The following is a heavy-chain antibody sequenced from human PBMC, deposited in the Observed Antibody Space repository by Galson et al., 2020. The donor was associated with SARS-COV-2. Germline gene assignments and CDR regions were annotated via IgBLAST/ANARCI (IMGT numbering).Heavy chain of an antibody. CDR2: IFIAGGT. V-gene: IGHV3-53*01. Sequence: GGSLRLSCVASGFTVSSDYMTWVRQAPGKGLEWISVIFIAGGTNYADSVKGRFTISRDNSKNTLFLQMNNLRVDDTAIYYCATPGGANWGQGTRVTVSS. J-gene: IGHJ4*02. D-gene: IGHD3-10*01. CDR1: GFTVSSDY. CDR3: ATPGGAN.